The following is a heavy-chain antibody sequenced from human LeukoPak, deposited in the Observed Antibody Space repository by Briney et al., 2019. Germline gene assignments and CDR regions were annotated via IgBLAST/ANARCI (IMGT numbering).Heavy chain of an antibody. D-gene: IGHD6-19*01. Sequence: GGSLRLSCAASGFTFSSYAMSWVRQAPGKGLEWVSAISGSGGSTYYADSVKGRFTISRDNSKNTLYLQMNSLRAEDTAVYYCAKEVEGKQWLVRWFDPWGQGTLVTVSS. CDR2: ISGSGGST. CDR1: GFTFSSYA. J-gene: IGHJ5*02. CDR3: AKEVEGKQWLVRWFDP. V-gene: IGHV3-23*01.